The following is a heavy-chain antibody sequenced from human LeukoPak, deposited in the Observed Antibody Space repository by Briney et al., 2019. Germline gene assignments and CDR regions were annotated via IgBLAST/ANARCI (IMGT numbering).Heavy chain of an antibody. J-gene: IGHJ4*02. Sequence: GASVKVSCKASGYTFTGYYMHWVRQAPGQGLEWMGWINPNSGGTNCAQKFQGRVTMTRDTSISTAYMELSRLRSDDTAVYYCARAQLELLIPTDYWGQGTLVTVSS. CDR3: ARAQLELLIPTDY. V-gene: IGHV1-2*02. CDR1: GYTFTGYY. D-gene: IGHD1-7*01. CDR2: INPNSGGT.